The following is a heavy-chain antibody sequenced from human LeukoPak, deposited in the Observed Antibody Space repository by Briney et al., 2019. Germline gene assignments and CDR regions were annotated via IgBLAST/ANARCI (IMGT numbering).Heavy chain of an antibody. CDR2: INTGTGDT. CDR1: GYTFTTYA. CDR3: ARDMGSGSLHY. Sequence: GASVKVSCKASGYTFTTYAIHWVRQAPGQRLEWLGWINTGTGDTRYSQTFQGRVTITRGTSASTAYVELSSLRPEDTAMYYCARDMGSGSLHYWGQGTLVTVSS. D-gene: IGHD1-26*01. J-gene: IGHJ4*02. V-gene: IGHV1-3*04.